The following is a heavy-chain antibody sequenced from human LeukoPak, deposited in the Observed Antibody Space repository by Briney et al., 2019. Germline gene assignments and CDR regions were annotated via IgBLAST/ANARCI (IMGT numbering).Heavy chain of an antibody. CDR3: ARDWWGYDVLTGDNWFDP. CDR2: ISAYNGNT. J-gene: IGHJ5*02. Sequence: ASVKVSCKASGYTFTSYGISWVRQAPGQGLEWMGWISAYNGNTNYAQKFQGRVTMTTDTSTSTAYIELRSLTSDDTAAYHCARDWWGYDVLTGDNWFDPWGQGTLVTVSS. CDR1: GYTFTSYG. V-gene: IGHV1-18*01. D-gene: IGHD3-9*01.